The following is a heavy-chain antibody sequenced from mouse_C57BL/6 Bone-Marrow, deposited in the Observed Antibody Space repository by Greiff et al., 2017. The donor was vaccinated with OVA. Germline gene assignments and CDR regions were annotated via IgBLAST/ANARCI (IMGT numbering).Heavy chain of an antibody. CDR3: ASSTMVTTRAWFAY. D-gene: IGHD2-2*01. Sequence: VHLVESGPGLVAPSQSLSITCTVSGFSLTSYGVSWVRQPPGKGLEWLGVIWGDGSTNYHSALISKLSISKDNSKSQVVLKLNSLQTDDTATYYCASSTMVTTRAWFAYWGQGTLVTVSA. V-gene: IGHV2-3*01. J-gene: IGHJ3*01. CDR1: GFSLTSYG. CDR2: IWGDGST.